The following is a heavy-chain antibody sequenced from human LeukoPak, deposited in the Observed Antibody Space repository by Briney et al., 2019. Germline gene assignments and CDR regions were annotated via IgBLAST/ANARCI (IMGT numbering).Heavy chain of an antibody. D-gene: IGHD3-16*01. Sequence: ASVKVSCKASGYTFTGYYMHWVRQAPGQGLEWMGIINPSGGSTSYAQKFQGRVTMTRDTSTSTVYMELSSLRSEDTAVYYCARDSSRVMITFGGVNAPGYWGQGTLVTVSS. CDR2: INPSGGST. CDR1: GYTFTGYY. J-gene: IGHJ4*02. CDR3: ARDSSRVMITFGGVNAPGY. V-gene: IGHV1-46*01.